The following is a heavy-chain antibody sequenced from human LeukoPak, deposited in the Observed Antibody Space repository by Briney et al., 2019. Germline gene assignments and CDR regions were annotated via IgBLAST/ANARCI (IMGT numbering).Heavy chain of an antibody. CDR2: IKEDGSET. CDR1: GFIFKKYW. J-gene: IGHJ5*02. D-gene: IGHD2-2*01. Sequence: PGGSLRLSCAASGFIFKKYWMNWVRQVPGKGLECLANIKEDGSETYYADSVKGRFTISRDNSKNTLYLQMNSLRAEDTAVYYCYQLPEQDWFDPWGQGTLVTVSS. CDR3: YQLPEQDWFDP. V-gene: IGHV3-7*01.